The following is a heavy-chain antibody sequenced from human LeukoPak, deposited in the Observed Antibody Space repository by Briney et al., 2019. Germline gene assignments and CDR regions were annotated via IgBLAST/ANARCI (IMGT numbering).Heavy chain of an antibody. Sequence: ASVKVSCKASGYTFTGYFLHWMRQAPGQGLEWMGWINPNNGFTNYTQKFKGRLTMTRDTSISTAYMELNRLTSDDTAVFYCARAWGSLYYFDYWGQGTLVTVSS. J-gene: IGHJ4*02. V-gene: IGHV1-2*02. CDR2: INPNNGFT. CDR3: ARAWGSLYYFDY. D-gene: IGHD3-16*01. CDR1: GYTFTGYF.